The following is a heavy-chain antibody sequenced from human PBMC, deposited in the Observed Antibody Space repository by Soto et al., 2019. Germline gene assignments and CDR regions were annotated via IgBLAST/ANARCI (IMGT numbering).Heavy chain of an antibody. CDR3: ARRNGSGSPRGGMDV. D-gene: IGHD3-10*01. V-gene: IGHV4-34*01. CDR2: INHSGST. Sequence: QVQLQQWGAGLLKPSKTLSLTCAVYGGSFSGYYWSWIRQPPGKGLEWIGEINHSGSTNYNPSLKSRVTISVDTSKNQFSLKLSSVTAADTAVYYCARRNGSGSPRGGMDVWGKGTTVTVSS. CDR1: GGSFSGYY. J-gene: IGHJ6*04.